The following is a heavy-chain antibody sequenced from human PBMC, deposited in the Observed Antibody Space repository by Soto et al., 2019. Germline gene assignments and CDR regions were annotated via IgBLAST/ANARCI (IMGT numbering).Heavy chain of an antibody. D-gene: IGHD3-10*01. Sequence: QVQLVQSGAEVKKPGASVKVSCEASGYTFTSYGISWVRQAPGQGLEWMGWISAYNGNTNYAQKLQGRVTMTTDTSTSTAYMELRSLRSDDTAVYYCARDGASGGYYGSGSYPFYWGQGTLVTVSS. J-gene: IGHJ4*02. CDR3: ARDGASGGYYGSGSYPFY. CDR1: GYTFTSYG. CDR2: ISAYNGNT. V-gene: IGHV1-18*01.